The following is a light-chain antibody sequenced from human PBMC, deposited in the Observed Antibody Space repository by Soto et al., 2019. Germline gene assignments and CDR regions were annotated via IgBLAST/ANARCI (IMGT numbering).Light chain of an antibody. CDR1: SSDVGSYNL. J-gene: IGLJ7*01. Sequence: QSALTQPASVSGSPGQSITISCTGTSSDVGSYNLVSWYQQHPGKAPKLMIYEGRKRPSGVSNRFSGSKSGNTASLTISGLQAEDEADYYCSSYATINTFVIFGGGTQLTVL. CDR2: EGR. V-gene: IGLV2-23*03. CDR3: SSYATINTFVI.